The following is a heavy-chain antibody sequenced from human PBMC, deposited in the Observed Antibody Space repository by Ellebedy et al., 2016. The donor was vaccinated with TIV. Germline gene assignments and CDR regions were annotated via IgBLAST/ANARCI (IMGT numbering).Heavy chain of an antibody. CDR1: GFTFSSYG. D-gene: IGHD6-13*01. J-gene: IGHJ4*02. CDR3: ARDQTAAGFFDY. CDR2: ISYDGSNK. Sequence: GGSLRLXXAASGFTFSSYGMHWVRQAPGKGLEWVAVISYDGSNKYYADSVKGRFTISRDNSKNTLYLQMNSLRAEDTAVYYCARDQTAAGFFDYWGQGTLVTVSS. V-gene: IGHV3-30*03.